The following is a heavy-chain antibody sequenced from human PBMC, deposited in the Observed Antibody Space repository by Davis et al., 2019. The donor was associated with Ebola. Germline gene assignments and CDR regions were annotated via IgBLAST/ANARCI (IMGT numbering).Heavy chain of an antibody. D-gene: IGHD5-24*01. CDR2: ISDSGGNT. J-gene: IGHJ3*02. Sequence: GESLKISCAGSRFTFSNYGMNWVRQAPGKGLEWVSGISDSGGNTHYADSVKGRFTISRDNSKNTLYLQMNSLRAEDTAVYYCAREMATTNDAFDIWGQGTMVSVSS. CDR1: RFTFSNYG. CDR3: AREMATTNDAFDI. V-gene: IGHV3-23*01.